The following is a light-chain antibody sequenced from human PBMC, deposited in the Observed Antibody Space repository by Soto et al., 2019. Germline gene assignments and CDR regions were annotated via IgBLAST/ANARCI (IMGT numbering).Light chain of an antibody. J-gene: IGKJ4*01. CDR2: GVS. CDR1: QSVRSH. CDR3: QQYSDWPLT. V-gene: IGKV3D-15*01. Sequence: IVLTQSPGTLSLSPGERATLSGRDSQSVRSHLAWFQQKPGQAPRLLMYGVSTRATGMPARFSGSGSGTEFTLIISSLQSEDIADYYCQQYSDWPLTFGGGTKVDIK.